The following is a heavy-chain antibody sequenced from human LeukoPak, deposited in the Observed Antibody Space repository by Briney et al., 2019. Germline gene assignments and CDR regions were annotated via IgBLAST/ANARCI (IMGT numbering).Heavy chain of an antibody. CDR1: GGTFSSYA. CDR3: ARGVGVHYYDSSGYSMGY. V-gene: IGHV1-69*05. Sequence: SVKVSCKASGGTFSSYAISWVRQAPGQGLEWMGRIIPIFGTANYAQKFQGRVTLTTDESTSTAYMELSSLRSEDTAVYYRARGVGVHYYDSSGYSMGYWGQGTLVTVSS. J-gene: IGHJ4*02. CDR2: IIPIFGTA. D-gene: IGHD3-22*01.